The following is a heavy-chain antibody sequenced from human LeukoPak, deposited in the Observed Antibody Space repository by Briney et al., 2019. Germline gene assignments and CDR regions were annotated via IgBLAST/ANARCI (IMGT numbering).Heavy chain of an antibody. D-gene: IGHD6-19*01. CDR2: IYSGGST. Sequence: PGGSLRLSCAASGFTVSSNYMSWVRQAPGKGLEWVSVIYSGGSTYYADSVKGRFTISRDNSKSTLYLQMNSLRAEDTAVYYCARSLAYSSGWYGDAFDIWGQGTMVTVSS. J-gene: IGHJ3*02. V-gene: IGHV3-66*01. CDR1: GFTVSSNY. CDR3: ARSLAYSSGWYGDAFDI.